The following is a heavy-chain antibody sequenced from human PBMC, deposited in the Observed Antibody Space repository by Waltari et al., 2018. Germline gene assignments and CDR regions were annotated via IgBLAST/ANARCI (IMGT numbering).Heavy chain of an antibody. CDR1: GGSISSSSYY. J-gene: IGHJ4*02. CDR3: ARNAGDLDCFDY. D-gene: IGHD7-27*01. V-gene: IGHV4-39*07. Sequence: QLQLQESGPGLVKPSETLSLTCTVSGGSISSSSYYWGWIRQPPGKGLEWIGSIYYSGSTYYNPSLKSRVTISVDTSKNQFSLKLSSVTAADTAVYYCARNAGDLDCFDYWGQGTLVTVSS. CDR2: IYYSGST.